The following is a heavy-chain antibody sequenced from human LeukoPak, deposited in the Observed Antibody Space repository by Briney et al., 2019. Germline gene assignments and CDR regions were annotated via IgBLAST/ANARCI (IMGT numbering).Heavy chain of an antibody. CDR1: GFTFDDYA. CDR2: ISWSSGSI. J-gene: IGHJ3*02. CDR3: AKAKNRYCSSTSCLGAFDI. V-gene: IGHV3-9*03. D-gene: IGHD2-2*01. Sequence: PGRSLRLSCAASGFTFDDYAMHWVRQAPGKGLEWVSGISWSSGSIGYADSVKGRFTISRDNAKNSLYLQMNSLRAEDMALYYCAKAKNRYCSSTSCLGAFDIWGQGTMVTVSS.